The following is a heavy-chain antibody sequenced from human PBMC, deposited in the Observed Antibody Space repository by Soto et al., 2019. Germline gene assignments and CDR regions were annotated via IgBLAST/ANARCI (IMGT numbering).Heavy chain of an antibody. CDR3: ASRRGGHSFGPEGFWFDP. CDR2: INHSGST. V-gene: IGHV4-34*01. CDR1: GGSFSGYY. J-gene: IGHJ5*02. Sequence: PSETLSLTCAVYGGSFSGYYWSWIRQPPGKGLEWIGEINHSGSTNCNPSLKSRVTISVDRSKNQFSLNLSSVTAADTAVYYCASRRGGHSFGPEGFWFDPWGQGTLVTVSS. D-gene: IGHD5-18*01.